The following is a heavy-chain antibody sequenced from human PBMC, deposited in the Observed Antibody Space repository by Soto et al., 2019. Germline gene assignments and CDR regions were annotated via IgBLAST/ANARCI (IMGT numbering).Heavy chain of an antibody. D-gene: IGHD3-3*02. Sequence: ASVKVSCKASGYTFTSYGISGVRQAPGQGLEWMGWISAYNGNTNYAQKLQGRVTMTTDTSTSTAYMELRSLRSDDTAVYYCARDGRSIFAVVETPNYYYYGMDVWGQGTTVTVSS. CDR2: ISAYNGNT. J-gene: IGHJ6*02. CDR3: ARDGRSIFAVVETPNYYYYGMDV. CDR1: GYTFTSYG. V-gene: IGHV1-18*04.